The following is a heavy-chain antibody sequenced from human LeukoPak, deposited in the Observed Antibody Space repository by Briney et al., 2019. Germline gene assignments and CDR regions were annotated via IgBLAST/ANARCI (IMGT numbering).Heavy chain of an antibody. CDR2: INHSGGP. V-gene: IGHV4-4*02. D-gene: IGHD5-24*01. J-gene: IGHJ4*02. Sequence: SETLSLTCAVSSGSISSSNWWSWVRQPPGEGLEWIGEINHSGGPYYNPSLTGRVTISVDRSDNQFSLKVNSVTAADTALYYCALGYNDMWELCGQGTLVTVSS. CDR1: SGSISSSNW. CDR3: ALGYNDMWEL.